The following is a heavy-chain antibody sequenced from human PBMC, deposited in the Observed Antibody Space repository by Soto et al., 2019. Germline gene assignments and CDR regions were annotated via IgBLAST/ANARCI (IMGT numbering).Heavy chain of an antibody. Sequence: GGSLRLSCAASGFAFSSYWMSWVRQAPGKGLEWVANIKQDGSETYYMDSVKGRFTISRDNAKNSLYLHMNSLRADDTAVYYCARSNFHDDSGYYPREYYFDYWGQGTLVTVSS. J-gene: IGHJ4*02. CDR3: ARSNFHDDSGYYPREYYFDY. V-gene: IGHV3-7*01. CDR1: GFAFSSYW. CDR2: IKQDGSET. D-gene: IGHD3-22*01.